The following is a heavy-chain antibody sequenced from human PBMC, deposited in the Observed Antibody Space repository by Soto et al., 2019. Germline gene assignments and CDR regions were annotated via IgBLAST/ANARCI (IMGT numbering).Heavy chain of an antibody. J-gene: IGHJ4*02. CDR1: GGSFTSNNW. V-gene: IGHV4-4*02. Sequence: SETLSLTFAVSGGSFTSNNWWTWVRQPPGQGLEWIGEIYRTGSTNSNPSLKSRVTISLNKSENQFSVKVTSLTAADTAVYYCASRDPGTSVDYWGQGTLVTVSS. D-gene: IGHD1-7*01. CDR3: ASRDPGTSVDY. CDR2: IYRTGST.